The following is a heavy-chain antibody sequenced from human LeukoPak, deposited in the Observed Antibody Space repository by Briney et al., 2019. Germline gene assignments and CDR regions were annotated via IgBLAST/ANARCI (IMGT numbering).Heavy chain of an antibody. Sequence: GGSLRLSCAASEFTVSNTYMTWVRQAPGKGLEWVSLIYPGGNTHYADSVEGRFAISRDASKNTVYLQMSSLRAEDTAVYYCARARSSGWSTTDYYYYYMDVWGKGTTVTVSS. D-gene: IGHD6-19*01. CDR2: IYPGGNT. V-gene: IGHV3-53*01. CDR3: ARARSSGWSTTDYYYYYMDV. J-gene: IGHJ6*03. CDR1: EFTVSNTY.